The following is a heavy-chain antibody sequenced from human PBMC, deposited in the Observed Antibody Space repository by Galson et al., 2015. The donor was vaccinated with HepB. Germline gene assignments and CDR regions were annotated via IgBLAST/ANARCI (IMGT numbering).Heavy chain of an antibody. CDR3: AKRGAMVRGEDAFDI. CDR2: ISYDGSNK. Sequence: SLRLSCAASGFTFSSYGMHWVRQAPGKGLEWVAVISYDGSNKYYADSVKGRFTISRDNSKNTLYLQMNSLRAEDAAVYYCAKRGAMVRGEDAFDIWGQGTMVTVSS. J-gene: IGHJ3*02. V-gene: IGHV3-30*18. CDR1: GFTFSSYG. D-gene: IGHD3-10*01.